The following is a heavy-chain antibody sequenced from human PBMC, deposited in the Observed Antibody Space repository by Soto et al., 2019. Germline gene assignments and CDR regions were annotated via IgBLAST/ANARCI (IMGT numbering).Heavy chain of an antibody. CDR1: GGSVSSGSDY. Sequence: SETLSLTCTVSGGSVSSGSDYWSWIRQPPGRGLEWIGYIYNSGSTDYNTSLKSRVTISVDTSKNQFSLKLTSVTAADTAVYYCARGSSASAYIDYWGQGTQVTVSS. CDR2: IYNSGST. CDR3: ARGSSASAYIDY. D-gene: IGHD6-13*01. V-gene: IGHV4-61*01. J-gene: IGHJ4*02.